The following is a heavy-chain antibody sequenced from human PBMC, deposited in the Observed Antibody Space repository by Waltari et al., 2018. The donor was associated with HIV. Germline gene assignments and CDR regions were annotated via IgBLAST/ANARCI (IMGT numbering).Heavy chain of an antibody. D-gene: IGHD3-22*01. Sequence: EVLLAESGGGLIQPGGSLGLSCTASNFSISGKHVTGIRQAPGGSLEWVAVIYPDDTTHYADSVSGRFTISRAKSRTKVFLLMNSLFVDDTATYFCATGVRYYGPWGQGTRVTVSS. CDR1: NFSISGKH. CDR2: IYPDDTT. V-gene: IGHV3-53*01. J-gene: IGHJ5*02. CDR3: ATGVRYYGP.